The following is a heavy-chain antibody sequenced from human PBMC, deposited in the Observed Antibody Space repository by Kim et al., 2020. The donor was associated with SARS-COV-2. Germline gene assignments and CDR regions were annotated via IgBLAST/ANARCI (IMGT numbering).Heavy chain of an antibody. CDR2: INHSGST. J-gene: IGHJ2*01. Sequence: SETLSLTCAVYGGSFSGYYWSWIRQPPGKGLEWIGEINHSGSTNYNPSLKSRVTISVDTSKNQFSLKLSSVTAADTAVYYCARDTAIAVAGGAWYFDLWGRGTLVTVSS. V-gene: IGHV4-34*01. CDR3: ARDTAIAVAGGAWYFDL. D-gene: IGHD6-19*01. CDR1: GGSFSGYY.